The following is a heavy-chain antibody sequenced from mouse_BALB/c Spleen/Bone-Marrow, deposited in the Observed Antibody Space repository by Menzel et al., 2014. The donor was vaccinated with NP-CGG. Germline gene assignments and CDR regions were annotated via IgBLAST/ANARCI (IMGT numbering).Heavy chain of an antibody. Sequence: SGPYLGKPGASVKISCKASWYSFTGYNMNWVKQSNGKSLEWIGNIDPYSGTTNYNQKFKGKATLTVDKSSSTAYMQLKSLTSEDSAVYYCARYGNYFDYWGQGTTLTVSS. D-gene: IGHD2-1*01. CDR1: WYSFTGYN. J-gene: IGHJ2*01. CDR3: ARYGNYFDY. V-gene: IGHV1-39*01. CDR2: IDPYSGTT.